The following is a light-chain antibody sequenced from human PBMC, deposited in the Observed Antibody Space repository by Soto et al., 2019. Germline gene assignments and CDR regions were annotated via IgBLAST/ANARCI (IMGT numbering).Light chain of an antibody. CDR1: TGTVTSVHN. CDR2: DTN. V-gene: IGLV7-46*01. Sequence: QAVVTQEPSLTVSPGGTVTLTCGSSTGTVTSVHNPYWLQRQPGQAPRTLIYDTNNKHSWTPARFSGSLLGGKAALTLSGAQSEGEADYYCLLHYRGPWVFGGGTKLTVL. J-gene: IGLJ3*02. CDR3: LLHYRGPWV.